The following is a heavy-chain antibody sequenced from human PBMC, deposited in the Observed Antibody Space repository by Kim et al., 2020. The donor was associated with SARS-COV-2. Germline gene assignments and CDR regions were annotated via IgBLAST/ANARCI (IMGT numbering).Heavy chain of an antibody. Sequence: ASVKVSCKASGYTFTGYYMHWVRQAPGQGLEWMGWINPNSGGTNYAQKVQGRVTMTRDTSISTAYMELSRLRSDDTAVYYCASQLRITMIVVVHYAFDIWGPGTMVTVSS. J-gene: IGHJ3*02. CDR3: ASQLRITMIVVVHYAFDI. CDR2: INPNSGGT. CDR1: GYTFTGYY. V-gene: IGHV1-2*02. D-gene: IGHD3-22*01.